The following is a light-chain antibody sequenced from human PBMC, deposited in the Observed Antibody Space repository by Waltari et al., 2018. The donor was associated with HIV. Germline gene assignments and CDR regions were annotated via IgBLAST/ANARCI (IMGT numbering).Light chain of an antibody. Sequence: QSALTQPASVSGSPGQSITIPFTGTSSDSGGYHYVPLYQQHPGKAPKLIIYGVSSRPSGVSNRFSGSRSGNTASLTISGLQAEDEADYYCSAYTSISTLAVFGGGTKLTVL. V-gene: IGLV2-14*01. CDR3: SAYTSISTLAV. J-gene: IGLJ2*01. CDR1: SSDSGGYHY. CDR2: GVS.